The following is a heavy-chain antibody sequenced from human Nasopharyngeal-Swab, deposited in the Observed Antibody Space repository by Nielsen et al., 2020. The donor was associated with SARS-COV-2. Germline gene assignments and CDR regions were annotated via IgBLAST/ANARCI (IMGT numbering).Heavy chain of an antibody. V-gene: IGHV4-59*01. Sequence: RQAPGKGLEWIGHIYYSGSTSYNASLKSRVTISVDTSKKQFSLKLSSVTSADTGVYFCARGLSSYGYYNWGQGTLVTVSS. CDR2: IYYSGST. D-gene: IGHD5-18*01. J-gene: IGHJ4*02. CDR3: ARGLSSYGYYN.